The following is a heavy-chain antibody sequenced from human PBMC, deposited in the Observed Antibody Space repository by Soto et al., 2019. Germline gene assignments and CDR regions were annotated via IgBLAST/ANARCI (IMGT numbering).Heavy chain of an antibody. CDR2: IIPIFGTA. D-gene: IGHD1-1*01. V-gene: IGHV1-69*01. CDR1: GGTFSSYA. CDR3: ARPHWIMRDWFDP. Sequence: QVQLVQSGAEVKKPGSSVKVSCKASGGTFSSYAISWVRQAPGQGLEWMGGIIPIFGTANYAQKFQGRVTITADESPSTAYLELSSLRADETAVYYCARPHWIMRDWFDPWGQGTLVTVYS. J-gene: IGHJ5*02.